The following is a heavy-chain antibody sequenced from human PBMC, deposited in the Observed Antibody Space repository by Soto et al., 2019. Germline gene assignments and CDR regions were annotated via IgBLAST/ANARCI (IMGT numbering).Heavy chain of an antibody. CDR1: GFSFRNYA. V-gene: IGHV3-48*02. J-gene: IGHJ4*02. Sequence: GSLRLSCAASGFSFRNYAMSWVRQAPGKGLEWISTLTGSSSNIYYADSVKGRFTISRDNAKNSLYLQMNSLRDEDTAVYYCARVNQAKYPLDYWGQGTLVTVSS. D-gene: IGHD2-2*01. CDR2: LTGSSSNI. CDR3: ARVNQAKYPLDY.